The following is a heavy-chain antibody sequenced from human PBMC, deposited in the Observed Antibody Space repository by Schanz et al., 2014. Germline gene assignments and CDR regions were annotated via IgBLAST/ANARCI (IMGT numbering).Heavy chain of an antibody. J-gene: IGHJ6*02. V-gene: IGHV1-69*08. CDR1: GGTFSSST. CDR2: IIPILDKT. D-gene: IGHD3-9*01. Sequence: QVQLVQSGAEVKKPGSSVKVSCKASGGTFSSSTLTWVRQAPGQGLEWMGRIIPILDKTNYAQKFQGRVTMTADKSTSTVYMEVSGLRSEDKAVYYCAKVDRTRYYAMDVWGQGTTVTVSS. CDR3: AKVDRTRYYAMDV.